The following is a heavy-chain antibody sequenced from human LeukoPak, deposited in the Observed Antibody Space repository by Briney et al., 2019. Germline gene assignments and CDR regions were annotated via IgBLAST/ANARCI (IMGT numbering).Heavy chain of an antibody. D-gene: IGHD6-19*01. J-gene: IGHJ4*02. CDR2: IYYSGST. CDR3: ARQGEVAGDFDY. V-gene: IGHV4-30-4*08. Sequence: PSETLSLTCTVSGGSISSGDYYWSWIRQPPGKGLEWIGYIYYSGSTYYNPSLKSRVTISVDTSKNQFSLKLSSVTAADTAVYYCARQGEVAGDFDYWGQGTLVTVSS. CDR1: GGSISSGDYY.